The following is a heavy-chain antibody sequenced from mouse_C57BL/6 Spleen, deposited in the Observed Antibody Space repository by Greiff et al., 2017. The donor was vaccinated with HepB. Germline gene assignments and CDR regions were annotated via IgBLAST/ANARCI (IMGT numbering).Heavy chain of an antibody. D-gene: IGHD1-1*01. J-gene: IGHJ2*01. CDR1: GYSFTGYY. Sequence: EVKLQQSGPELVKPGASVKISCKASGYSFTGYYMNWVKQSPEKSLEWIGEINPSTGGTTYNQKFKAKATLTVDKSSSTAYMQLKSLTSEDSAVYYCVYYYGSSSYYFDYWGQGTTLTVSS. CDR3: VYYYGSSSYYFDY. CDR2: INPSTGGT. V-gene: IGHV1-42*01.